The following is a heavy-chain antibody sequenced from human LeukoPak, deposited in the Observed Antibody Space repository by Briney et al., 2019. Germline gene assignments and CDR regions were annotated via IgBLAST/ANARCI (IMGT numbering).Heavy chain of an antibody. CDR3: ARALYGDPIDY. V-gene: IGHV1-46*01. J-gene: IGHJ4*02. CDR2: INPSGGST. Sequence: ASVKVSCKASGYTFTSYYMHWVRQAPGQGLEWMGIINPSGGSTSYAQKFQGRVTMTRDTSTSTAYMELSSLRSEDTAVYYCARALYGDPIDYWGQGTLVTVSS. D-gene: IGHD3-16*01. CDR1: GYTFTSYY.